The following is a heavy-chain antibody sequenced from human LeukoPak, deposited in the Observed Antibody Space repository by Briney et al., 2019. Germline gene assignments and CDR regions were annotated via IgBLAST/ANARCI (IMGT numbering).Heavy chain of an antibody. CDR3: ARVGTTQAAGSPDY. Sequence: KPGGSLRLSCAASGFTFRDYYMSWIRQAPGRGLEWLSYISPSSDHTPYADSVKGRFTISRDNAKNSLYLQMNSLSAEDTAVFYCARVGTTQAAGSPDYWGQGTLVTVSS. CDR2: ISPSSDHT. D-gene: IGHD6-13*01. J-gene: IGHJ4*02. CDR1: GFTFRDYY. V-gene: IGHV3-11*05.